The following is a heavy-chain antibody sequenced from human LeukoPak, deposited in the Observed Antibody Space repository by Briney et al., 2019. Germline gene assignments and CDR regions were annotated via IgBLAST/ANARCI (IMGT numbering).Heavy chain of an antibody. D-gene: IGHD4-17*01. CDR2: IYYSGSA. CDR1: GGSISSNGYY. V-gene: IGHV4-39*01. J-gene: IGHJ4*02. CDR3: ARAYGARPYYYFDS. Sequence: KPSETLSLTCSVSGGSISSNGYYWGWIRQPPGKGLEWIGAIYYSGSAYYNPSLKSRVTISVDTSKNQFSLKVTSVTAADTAVYYCARAYGARPYYYFDSWGQGTLVTVSS.